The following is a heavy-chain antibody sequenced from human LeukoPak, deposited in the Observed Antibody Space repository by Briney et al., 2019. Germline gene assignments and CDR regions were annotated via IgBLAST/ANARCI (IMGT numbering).Heavy chain of an antibody. D-gene: IGHD2/OR15-2a*01. V-gene: IGHV4-39*01. CDR2: IYYSGGT. Sequence: PSETLSLTCTVSGGSISSSSYYWGWIRQPPGKGLEWIGSIYYSGGTYYNPSLKSRVTISVDTSKNQFSLKLSSVTAADTAVYYCARAFRARYFDLWGRGTLSLSPQ. J-gene: IGHJ2*01. CDR3: ARAFRARYFDL. CDR1: GGSISSSSYY.